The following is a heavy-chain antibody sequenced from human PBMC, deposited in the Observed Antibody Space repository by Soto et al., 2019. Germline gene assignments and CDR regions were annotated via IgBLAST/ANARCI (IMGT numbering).Heavy chain of an antibody. CDR2: ISGNGYYT. CDR1: GLTFSSYA. D-gene: IGHD6-19*01. Sequence: LRLAYVASGLTFSSYAMRWGRQVPGKGMEWVSAISGNGYYTYYADSVKGRFTISRDNSKNTVYLLMNSLRVEDTALYYCGQWGGRPPGAFDPWGQGTVFTVSS. J-gene: IGHJ5*02. CDR3: GQWGGRPPGAFDP. V-gene: IGHV3-23*01.